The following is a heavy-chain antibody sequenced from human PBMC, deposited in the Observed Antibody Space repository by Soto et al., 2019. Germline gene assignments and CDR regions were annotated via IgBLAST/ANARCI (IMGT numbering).Heavy chain of an antibody. V-gene: IGHV1-69*12. CDR3: ARESRYCSGGSCYFLPGIDY. CDR2: IIPFFGTA. J-gene: IGHJ4*02. Sequence: QVQLVQSGAEVKKPGSSVKVSCKASGGTFSSYAISWVRQAPGQGLEWMGGIIPFFGTANYAQKFQGRVTITADESMSTASMELSSLRSENTAVYFCARESRYCSGGSCYFLPGIDYWGQGTLVTVSS. CDR1: GGTFSSYA. D-gene: IGHD2-15*01.